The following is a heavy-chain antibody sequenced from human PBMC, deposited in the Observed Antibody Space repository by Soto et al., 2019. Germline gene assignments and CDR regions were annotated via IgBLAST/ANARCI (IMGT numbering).Heavy chain of an antibody. V-gene: IGHV3-21*01. CDR3: ARDPVIAAANWFDP. CDR1: GFTFSSYS. D-gene: IGHD6-13*01. Sequence: VGSLRLSCAASGFTFSSYSMNRVRQAPGKGLEWVSSISSSSSYIYYADSVKGRFTISRDNAKNSLYLQMNSLRAEDTAVYYCARDPVIAAANWFDPWGQGTLLTVSS. J-gene: IGHJ5*02. CDR2: ISSSSSYI.